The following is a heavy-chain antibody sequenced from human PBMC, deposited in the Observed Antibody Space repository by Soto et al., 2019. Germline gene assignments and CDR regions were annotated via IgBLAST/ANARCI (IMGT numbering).Heavy chain of an antibody. Sequence: EVQLVESGGGLVQPGGSLRLSGAASGFTFSSYSMNWVRQAPGKGLEWVSYISSSSSTIYYADSVKGRFTISRDNAKNSLYLQMNSLRDEATAVYYCARDQDRDYYDSSGLLYWGQGTLVTVSS. CDR1: GFTFSSYS. D-gene: IGHD3-22*01. CDR2: ISSSSSTI. CDR3: ARDQDRDYYDSSGLLY. V-gene: IGHV3-48*02. J-gene: IGHJ4*02.